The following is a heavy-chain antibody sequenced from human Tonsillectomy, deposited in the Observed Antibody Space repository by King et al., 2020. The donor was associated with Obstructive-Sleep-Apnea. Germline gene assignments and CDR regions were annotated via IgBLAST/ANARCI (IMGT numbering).Heavy chain of an antibody. CDR1: GGSISSYY. J-gene: IGHJ5*02. CDR3: ARAGVYGSGSYYTWFDP. D-gene: IGHD3-10*01. CDR2: IYYSGST. V-gene: IGHV4-59*01. Sequence: VQLQESGPGLVKPSETLSLTCTVSGGSISSYYWSWIRQPPGKGLEWIGYIYYSGSTNYNPSLKSRVTISVDTSKNQFSLKLSSVTPADTAVYYCARAGVYGSGSYYTWFDPWGQGTLVTVSS.